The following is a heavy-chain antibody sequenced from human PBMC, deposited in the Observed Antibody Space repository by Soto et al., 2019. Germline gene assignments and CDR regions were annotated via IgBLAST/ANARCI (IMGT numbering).Heavy chain of an antibody. D-gene: IGHD6-13*01. Sequence: SVKVSCKASGGTFSSYAISWVRQAPGQGLEWMGGIIPIFGTANYAQKFQGRVTITADESTSTAYMELSSLRSEDTAVYYCARDGRAAAGGYGMHVWGQGTTVTVSS. J-gene: IGHJ6*02. CDR2: IIPIFGTA. CDR3: ARDGRAAAGGYGMHV. V-gene: IGHV1-69*13. CDR1: GGTFSSYA.